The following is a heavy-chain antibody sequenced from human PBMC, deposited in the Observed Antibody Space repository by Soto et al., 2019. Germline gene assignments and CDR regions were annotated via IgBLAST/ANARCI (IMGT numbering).Heavy chain of an antibody. Sequence: ASVKVSCKVSGYTLTELSMHWVRQAPGKGLEWMGGFDPEDGETIYAQKFQGRVTITADESTSTAYMELSSLRSEDTAVYYCARDRVGATGSFDYWGQGTLVTVSS. D-gene: IGHD1-26*01. V-gene: IGHV1-24*01. CDR3: ARDRVGATGSFDY. CDR2: FDPEDGET. J-gene: IGHJ4*02. CDR1: GYTLTELS.